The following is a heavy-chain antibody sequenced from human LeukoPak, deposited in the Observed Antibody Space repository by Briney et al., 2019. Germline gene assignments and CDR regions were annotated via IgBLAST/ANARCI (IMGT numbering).Heavy chain of an antibody. CDR1: GYTFTGFY. V-gene: IGHV1-2*02. J-gene: IGHJ6*03. Sequence: ASVKVSCKASGYTFTGFYMHRVRKAPGQGLEWMGRINPNSGGTNYAQKFQGRVTMTRDTSISTAYMELSRLRSDDTAVYYCARYGGNSDYYYYMDVWGKGTTVIVSS. CDR2: INPNSGGT. CDR3: ARYGGNSDYYYYMDV. D-gene: IGHD4-23*01.